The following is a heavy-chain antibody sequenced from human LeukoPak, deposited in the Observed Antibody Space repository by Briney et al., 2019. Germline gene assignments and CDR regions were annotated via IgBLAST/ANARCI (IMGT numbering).Heavy chain of an antibody. Sequence: ASVKVSCKASGYTFTSYAMHWVRQAPGQRLECMGWINAGNGNTKYSQKFQGRVTITRDTSASTAYMELSSLRSEDTAVYYCARGDTAMDEFDYWGQGTLVTVSS. D-gene: IGHD5-18*01. J-gene: IGHJ4*02. V-gene: IGHV1-3*01. CDR3: ARGDTAMDEFDY. CDR1: GYTFTSYA. CDR2: INAGNGNT.